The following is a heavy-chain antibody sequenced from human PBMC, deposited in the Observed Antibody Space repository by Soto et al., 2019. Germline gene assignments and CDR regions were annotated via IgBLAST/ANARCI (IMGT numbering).Heavy chain of an antibody. CDR2: INPSGGST. CDR1: GYTFTSYY. Sequence: ASVKVSCKASGYTFTSYYMHWVRQAPGQGLEWMGIINPSGGSTSYAQKFQGRVTMTRDTSTSTVYMELSSLRSEDTAVYYCARSPSTNYDILTGPVGYWGQGTLVTVSS. J-gene: IGHJ4*02. V-gene: IGHV1-46*01. D-gene: IGHD3-9*01. CDR3: ARSPSTNYDILTGPVGY.